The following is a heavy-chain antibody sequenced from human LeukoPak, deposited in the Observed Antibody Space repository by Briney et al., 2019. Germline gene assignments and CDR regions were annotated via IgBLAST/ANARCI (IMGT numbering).Heavy chain of an antibody. Sequence: SETLSLICAVYGGSFSGNYWCWVRRPPGKGLEWIGEIKHTGRTTYNPSLKSRVSMSLDTSKNEFSLRLKSVTAADTAVYYCVAAQVIGREHWGQRTLVTVSS. CDR3: VAAQVIGREH. D-gene: IGHD2-21*01. V-gene: IGHV4-34*01. J-gene: IGHJ4*02. CDR1: GGSFSGNY. CDR2: IKHTGRT.